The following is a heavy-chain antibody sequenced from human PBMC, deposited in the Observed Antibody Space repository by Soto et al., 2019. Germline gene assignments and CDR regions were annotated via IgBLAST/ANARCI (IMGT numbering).Heavy chain of an antibody. CDR1: GFTFDDYA. D-gene: IGHD3-16*02. CDR3: AKAYDYIWGSYLDY. Sequence: EVQLVESGGGLVQPGRSLRLSCAASGFTFDDYAMHWVRQAPGKGLEWVSGISWNSGSIGYADSVKGRFTISSDNAKNSLYLQMNSLRAEDTALYYCAKAYDYIWGSYLDYWGQGTLVTVSS. CDR2: ISWNSGSI. V-gene: IGHV3-9*01. J-gene: IGHJ4*02.